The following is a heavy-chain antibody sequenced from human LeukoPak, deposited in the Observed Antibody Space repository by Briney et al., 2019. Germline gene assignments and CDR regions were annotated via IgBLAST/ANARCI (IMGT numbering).Heavy chain of an antibody. Sequence: SETLSLTCGVSGGSLSFYYWSWIRQSPGKGLEWIAEISQNGDSNYNMSLKSRVTISLDKSKNQVSLKLNSVTAADTAVYYCARPREAGATPGQAFDIWGQGTMVTVSS. CDR3: ARPREAGATPGQAFDI. D-gene: IGHD1-26*01. J-gene: IGHJ3*02. CDR1: GGSLSFYY. CDR2: ISQNGDS. V-gene: IGHV4-34*01.